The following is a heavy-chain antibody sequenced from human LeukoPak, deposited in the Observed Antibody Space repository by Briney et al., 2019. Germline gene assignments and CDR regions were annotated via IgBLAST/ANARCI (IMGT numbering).Heavy chain of an antibody. D-gene: IGHD3-10*01. V-gene: IGHV4-34*01. J-gene: IGHJ4*02. Sequence: SETLSLTCAAYGVSFSGYYWSWIRQPPGKGLEWIGEINHSGSTNYNPSLKSRVTISVDTSKNQFSLKLSSVTAADTAVYYCARTPYYYVDYWGQGTLVTVSS. CDR3: ARTPYYYVDY. CDR2: INHSGST. CDR1: GVSFSGYY.